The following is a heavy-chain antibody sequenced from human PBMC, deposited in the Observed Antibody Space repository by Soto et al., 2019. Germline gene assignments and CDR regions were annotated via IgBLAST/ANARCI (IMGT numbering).Heavy chain of an antibody. CDR2: IDPSDSYT. D-gene: IGHD6-19*01. Sequence: PGESLKISCKGSGYSFTSYWISWVRQMPGKGLEWMGRIDPSDSYTNYSPSFQGHVTISADKSISTAYLQWSSLKASDTAMYYCARREGRSSGWLNYYGMDVWGQGPTVTVSS. V-gene: IGHV5-10-1*01. J-gene: IGHJ6*02. CDR1: GYSFTSYW. CDR3: ARREGRSSGWLNYYGMDV.